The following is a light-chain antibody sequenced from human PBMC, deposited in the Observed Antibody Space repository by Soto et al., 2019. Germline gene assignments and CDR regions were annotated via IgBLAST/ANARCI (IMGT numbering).Light chain of an antibody. V-gene: IGKV3-11*01. CDR1: QSIGSD. CDR2: DAS. J-gene: IGKJ5*01. Sequence: EVVLIQSPATLPLSPGEGATLSCRASQSIGSDLAWYQQRPGQPPRLLISDASNRATGIPARFSGSGSGTEFTLTINSLEPEDFVVYYCQQRSTWPITFGQGTRLEIK. CDR3: QQRSTWPIT.